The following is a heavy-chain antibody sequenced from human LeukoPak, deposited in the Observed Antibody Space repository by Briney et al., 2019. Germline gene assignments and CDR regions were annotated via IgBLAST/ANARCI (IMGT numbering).Heavy chain of an antibody. J-gene: IGHJ5*02. Sequence: ASVKVSCKASGGTFSSYAISWVRQAPGQGLEWMGGIIPIFGTANYAQKFQGRVTITADESTSTVYMELSSLRSEDTAVYYCARAVQWLVPGRGWFNPWGQGTLVTVSS. D-gene: IGHD6-19*01. CDR1: GGTFSSYA. V-gene: IGHV1-69*13. CDR2: IIPIFGTA. CDR3: ARAVQWLVPGRGWFNP.